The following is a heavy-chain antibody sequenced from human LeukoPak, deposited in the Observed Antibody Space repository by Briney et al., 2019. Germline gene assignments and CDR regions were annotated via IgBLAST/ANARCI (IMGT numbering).Heavy chain of an antibody. CDR3: AREKLTGDFSYFDY. J-gene: IGHJ4*02. CDR1: GFTFSSYW. D-gene: IGHD7-27*01. Sequence: GGSLRLSCAVSGFTFSSYWMSWVRQAPGKGLEWVANIKQDGSEKYYVDSVKGRFTISRDNAKNSLYLQMNSLRAEDTAVYYCAREKLTGDFSYFDYWGQGTLVTVSS. CDR2: IKQDGSEK. V-gene: IGHV3-7*01.